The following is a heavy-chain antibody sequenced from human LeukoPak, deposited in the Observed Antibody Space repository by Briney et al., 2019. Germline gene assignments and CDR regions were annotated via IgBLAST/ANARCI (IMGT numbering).Heavy chain of an antibody. D-gene: IGHD6-13*01. J-gene: IGHJ4*02. V-gene: IGHV3-30*04. CDR3: AIDKGIAAAGTDY. CDR2: ISNDGRQ. CDR1: GFTFSSHS. Sequence: PGGSLRLSCAASGFTFSSHSMHCVRQAPGKGLEWVALISNDGRQYYADSVKGRFTITRDNSKNTVYLQMNSLRAEDTAVYYCAIDKGIAAAGTDYWGQGTLVTVSS.